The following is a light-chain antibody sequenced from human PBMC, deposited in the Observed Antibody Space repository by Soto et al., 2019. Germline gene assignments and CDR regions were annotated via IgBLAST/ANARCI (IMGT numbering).Light chain of an antibody. CDR1: XSVXXR. CDR2: GAS. J-gene: IGKJ4*01. Sequence: PGEXXTLXXRASXSVXXRLAWYQQKPGQAPRLLIYGASTRATGLPARFSGXXXXXXXXLTISSLQSEDFAVYYCQHYTNWPLTFGGGTKVEX. CDR3: QHYTNWPLT. V-gene: IGKV3-15*01.